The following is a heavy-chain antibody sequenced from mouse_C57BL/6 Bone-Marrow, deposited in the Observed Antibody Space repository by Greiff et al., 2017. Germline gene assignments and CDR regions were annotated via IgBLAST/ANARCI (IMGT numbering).Heavy chain of an antibody. CDR1: GFTFSSYG. CDR3: ARLGLPQFAY. V-gene: IGHV5-6*01. J-gene: IGHJ3*01. CDR2: ISSGGSYT. D-gene: IGHD2-4*01. Sequence: EVQLQESGGDLVKPGGSLKLSCAASGFTFSSYGMSWVRQTPDKRLEWVATISSGGSYTYYPDSVQGRFTISRDNAKNTLYLQMSSLKSEDTAMYYCARLGLPQFAYWGQGTLVTVSA.